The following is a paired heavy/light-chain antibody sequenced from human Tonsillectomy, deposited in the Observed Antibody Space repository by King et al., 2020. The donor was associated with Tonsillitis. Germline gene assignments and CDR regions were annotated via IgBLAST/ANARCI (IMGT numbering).Heavy chain of an antibody. CDR1: GYKFDNYG. Sequence: QVQLVQSGTEVKKPGASVKVSCKGFGYKFDNYGISWVRQAPGQGPEWMGWISTYIGDTNYAQKFQDRVTMIRDTSTSTVYMEVRSLRSDDTAVYYCARDRDIVVFPAAGFDYWGQGTLVTVSS. J-gene: IGHJ4*02. D-gene: IGHD2-2*01. V-gene: IGHV1-18*01. CDR3: ARDRDIVVFPAAGFDY. CDR2: ISTYIGDT.
Light chain of an antibody. Sequence: QSALTQPASVSGSPGQSITISCTGASSDLGAHNYVFWYQQHPGKAPKLIIYDVTNRPSGVSNRFSGSKSGNTASLTISGLQAEDEADYYCSSYSGSATVLFGGGTKLTVL. V-gene: IGLV2-14*01. CDR1: SSDLGAHNY. J-gene: IGLJ2*01. CDR3: SSYSGSATVL. CDR2: DVT.